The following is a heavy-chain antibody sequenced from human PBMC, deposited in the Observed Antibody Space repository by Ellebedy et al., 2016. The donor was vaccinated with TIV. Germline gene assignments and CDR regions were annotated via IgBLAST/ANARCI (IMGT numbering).Heavy chain of an antibody. Sequence: MPSETLSLTCAVYGGSFSNYYWNWIRQPPGKGLEWIGEINHRGSTNYNPSLKSRVTITLDTSKNQFSLKLSSVTAADTAVYYCASKKDYYASGSANWFDPWGQGTLVTVSS. CDR3: ASKKDYYASGSANWFDP. J-gene: IGHJ5*02. V-gene: IGHV4-34*01. CDR1: GGSFSNYY. D-gene: IGHD3-10*01. CDR2: INHRGST.